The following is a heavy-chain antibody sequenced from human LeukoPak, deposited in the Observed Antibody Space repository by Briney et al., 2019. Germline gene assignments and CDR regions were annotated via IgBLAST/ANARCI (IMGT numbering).Heavy chain of an antibody. CDR2: IYTSGST. Sequence: SETLSLTCTVSGGSISSYYWSWIRQPAGKGLEWIGRIYTSGSTNYNPSLKSRVTMSVDTSKNQFSLKLSSVTAADTAVYFCARAMVGATMNWFDPWGQGTLVTVSS. V-gene: IGHV4-4*07. CDR1: GGSISSYY. CDR3: ARAMVGATMNWFDP. D-gene: IGHD1-26*01. J-gene: IGHJ5*02.